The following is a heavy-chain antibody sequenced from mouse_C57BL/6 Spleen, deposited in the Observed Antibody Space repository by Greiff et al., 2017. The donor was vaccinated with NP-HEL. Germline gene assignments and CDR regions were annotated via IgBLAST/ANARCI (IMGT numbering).Heavy chain of an antibody. D-gene: IGHD4-1*01. CDR1: GFTFSSYT. V-gene: IGHV5-9*01. J-gene: IGHJ3*01. Sequence: EVKLVESGGGLVKPGGSLKLSCAASGFTFSSYTMSWVRQTPEKRLEWVATISGGGGDTYYPDSVKGRFTISRDNAKNTLYLQMSSLRSEDTALYYCASPLGRGFAYWGQGTLVTVSA. CDR2: ISGGGGDT. CDR3: ASPLGRGFAY.